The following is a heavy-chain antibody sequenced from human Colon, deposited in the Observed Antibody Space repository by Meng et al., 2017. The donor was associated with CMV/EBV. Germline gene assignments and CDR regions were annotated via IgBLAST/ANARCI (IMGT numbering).Heavy chain of an antibody. V-gene: IGHV4-34*01. J-gene: IGHJ4*02. CDR1: GGSFSGYY. Sequence: SQTLSLTCAVYGGSFSGYYWSWIRQPLGKGLEWIGEINHSGSTNYNPSLKSRVTISVDTSKNQFSLKLSSLTAADTAVYYCASSGTIAARNFDYWGQGTLVTVSS. CDR3: ASSGTIAARNFDY. CDR2: INHSGST. D-gene: IGHD6-6*01.